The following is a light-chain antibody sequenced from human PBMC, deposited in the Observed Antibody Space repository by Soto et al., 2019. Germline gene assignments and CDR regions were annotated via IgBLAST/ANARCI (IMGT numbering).Light chain of an antibody. Sequence: DIEMSQSPSSLSASVGDRVTITCRASQILNRWLAWYQQKPGKAPKLLIYDASRLQSGVPSMFSCSGSGKELALTISSLKPDDFATYCCKQYCGMWTSGQGTKVDIK. V-gene: IGKV1-5*01. CDR1: QILNRW. CDR3: KQYCGMWT. CDR2: DAS. J-gene: IGKJ1*01.